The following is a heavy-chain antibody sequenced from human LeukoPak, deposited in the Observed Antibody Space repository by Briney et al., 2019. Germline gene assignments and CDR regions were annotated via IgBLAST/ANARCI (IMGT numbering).Heavy chain of an antibody. CDR1: GGSTSSHY. CDR3: AMNRGGYPAPFDI. V-gene: IGHV4-59*11. D-gene: IGHD3-16*02. Sequence: SETLSLTCTVSGGSTSSHYWNWIRKPPGKGLEWIGYIYYSGSPSYNPSLNSRVTISLDTSKNQFSLKLTSVTAADTAVYYCAMNRGGYPAPFDIWGQGTMVTVSS. J-gene: IGHJ3*02. CDR2: IYYSGSP.